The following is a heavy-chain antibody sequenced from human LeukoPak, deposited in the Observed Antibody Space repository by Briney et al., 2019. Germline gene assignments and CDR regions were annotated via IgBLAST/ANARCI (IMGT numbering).Heavy chain of an antibody. CDR3: ARAQPPSSSWYSNFDY. J-gene: IGHJ4*02. D-gene: IGHD6-13*01. Sequence: SGGSLRLSCAASGFSFSNYWMHWVRQAPGKGLVWVSRISRDGSDTIYADSVKGRFTMSRDNAKNTLYLQMNSLRAEDTAVYYCARAQPPSSSWYSNFDYWGQGTLVTVSS. CDR1: GFSFSNYW. V-gene: IGHV3-74*01. CDR2: ISRDGSDT.